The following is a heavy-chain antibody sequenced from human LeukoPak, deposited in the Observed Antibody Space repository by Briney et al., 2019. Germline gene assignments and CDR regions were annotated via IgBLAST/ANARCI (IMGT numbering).Heavy chain of an antibody. CDR1: GFTFSSYW. CDR2: IKQDGSEK. J-gene: IGHJ5*02. CDR3: ARDQTASWPYNWFDP. D-gene: IGHD6-13*01. V-gene: IGHV3-7*01. Sequence: QPGGSLRLSRAASGFTFSSYWMSWVRQAPGKGLEWVANIKQDGSEKYYVDSVKGRFTISRDNAKNSLYLQMNSLRAEDTAVYYCARDQTASWPYNWFDPWGQGTLVTVSS.